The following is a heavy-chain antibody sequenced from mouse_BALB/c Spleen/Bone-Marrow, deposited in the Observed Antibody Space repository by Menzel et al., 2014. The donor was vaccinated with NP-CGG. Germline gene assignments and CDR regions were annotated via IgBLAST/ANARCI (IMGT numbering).Heavy chain of an antibody. CDR1: AFSFTDYY. V-gene: IGHV7-3*02. CDR2: IRNKANGYTT. CDR3: ARDKASVFFDN. J-gene: IGHJ2*03. D-gene: IGHD1-3*01. Sequence: EVKLVESGGGLVQPGGSLRLSCAISAFSFTDYYMYWFRQPPGKALEWLGFIRNKANGYTTEYSTSVKGPFTISRDNSKRILYIQMNTLRRKDSDTYDRARDKASVFFDNWGKGTRLTVPS.